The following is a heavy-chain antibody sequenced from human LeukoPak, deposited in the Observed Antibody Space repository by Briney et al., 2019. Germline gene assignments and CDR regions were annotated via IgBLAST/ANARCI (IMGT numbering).Heavy chain of an antibody. V-gene: IGHV3-21*06. Sequence: GGSLRLSCVVSGFTFSRYTMNGVRPAPGQGVAWVSSISSSGSYIYYADSVKGRFTLSRDNAKNSLYLQMNSLRAEDTAVYYCARASSGGYFAFIDYWGLGTLVTVSS. CDR1: GFTFSRYT. CDR2: ISSSGSYI. D-gene: IGHD1-26*01. J-gene: IGHJ4*02. CDR3: ARASSGGYFAFIDY.